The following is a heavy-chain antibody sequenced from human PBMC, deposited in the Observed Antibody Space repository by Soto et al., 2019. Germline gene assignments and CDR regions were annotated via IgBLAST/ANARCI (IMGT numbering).Heavy chain of an antibody. CDR3: ARDGDYDILTGYTHMDV. CDR1: GFAFSNAW. Sequence: GSLRLSCAASGFAFSNAWINWVRQAPGKGLEWVSYISSSSSTIYYADSVKGRFTISRDNAKNSLYLQMNSLRAEDTAVYYCARDGDYDILTGYTHMDVWGKGTTVTVSS. J-gene: IGHJ6*03. V-gene: IGHV3-48*01. CDR2: ISSSSSTI. D-gene: IGHD3-9*01.